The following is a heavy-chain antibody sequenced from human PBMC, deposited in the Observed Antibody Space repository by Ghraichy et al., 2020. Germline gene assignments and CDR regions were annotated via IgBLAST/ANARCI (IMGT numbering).Heavy chain of an antibody. D-gene: IGHD6-19*01. J-gene: IGHJ4*02. CDR3: ARDEGSGWYQPIDY. Sequence: GGSLRLSCAASGFTFSSYWMSWVRQAPGKGLEWVSNIKQDGSEKYYVDSVKGRFTISRDNAKNSLYLQMNSLRAEDTAVYYCARDEGSGWYQPIDYWGQRTLVTVSS. V-gene: IGHV3-7*03. CDR1: GFTFSSYW. CDR2: IKQDGSEK.